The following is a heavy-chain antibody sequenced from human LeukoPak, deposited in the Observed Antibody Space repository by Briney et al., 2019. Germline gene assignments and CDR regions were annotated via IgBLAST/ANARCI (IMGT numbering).Heavy chain of an antibody. D-gene: IGHD2-15*01. J-gene: IGHJ6*02. V-gene: IGHV4-34*01. CDR1: GGSFSGYY. Sequence: PSETLSLTCAVYGGSFSGYYWSWVRQPPGKGLEWIGEINHRGSTNYNPSLKSRVTISVDTSKNQFSLKLSSVTAADTAVYYCARALPYGEVVAATQAPLYYGMDVWGQGTTVTVSS. CDR2: INHRGST. CDR3: ARALPYGEVVAATQAPLYYGMDV.